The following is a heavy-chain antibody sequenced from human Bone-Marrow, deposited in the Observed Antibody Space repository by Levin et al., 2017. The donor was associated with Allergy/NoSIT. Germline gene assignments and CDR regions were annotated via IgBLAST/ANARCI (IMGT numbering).Heavy chain of an antibody. D-gene: IGHD6-19*01. CDR1: GFTFSSYA. V-gene: IGHV3-30-3*01. CDR2: ISYDGSNK. CDR3: ARFRSGIAVAGEDAFDI. Sequence: GGSLRLSCAASGFTFSSYAMHWVRQAPGKGLEWVAVISYDGSNKYYADSVKGRFTISRDNSKNTLYLQMNSLRAEDTAVYYCARFRSGIAVAGEDAFDIWGQGTMVTVSS. J-gene: IGHJ3*02.